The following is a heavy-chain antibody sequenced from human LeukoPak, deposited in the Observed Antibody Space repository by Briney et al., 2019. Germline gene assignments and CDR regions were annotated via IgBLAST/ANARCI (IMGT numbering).Heavy chain of an antibody. Sequence: GGSLRLSCSASGFTFSDYDMNWIRQAPGKGLEWVSYIRSDGSTIYDADSVKGRFFISRDNARNSLYLQMNSLRAEDTAVYYCTREGRGYYGDFDYWGQGTLVTVSS. CDR1: GFTFSDYD. CDR2: IRSDGSTI. V-gene: IGHV3-11*01. CDR3: TREGRGYYGDFDY. D-gene: IGHD3-22*01. J-gene: IGHJ4*02.